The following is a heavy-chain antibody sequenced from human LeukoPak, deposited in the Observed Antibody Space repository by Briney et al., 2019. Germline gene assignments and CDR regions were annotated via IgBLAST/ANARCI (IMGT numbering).Heavy chain of an antibody. Sequence: SETLSLTCTVSGYSINSGYSWGWIRQPPGKGLEWIGSIYHSGTTYYNPSLKSRVTISADTSKNHFSLKLSSVTAADTAVYYCARGALKWELPPIRARKSYYFDYWGQGTLVTVSS. CDR2: IYHSGTT. D-gene: IGHD1-26*01. J-gene: IGHJ4*02. V-gene: IGHV4-38-2*02. CDR3: ARGALKWELPPIRARKSYYFDY. CDR1: GYSINSGYS.